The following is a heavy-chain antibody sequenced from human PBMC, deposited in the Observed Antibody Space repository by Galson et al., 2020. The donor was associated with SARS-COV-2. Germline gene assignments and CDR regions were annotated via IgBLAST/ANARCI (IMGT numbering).Heavy chain of an antibody. CDR1: GGSISSYY. J-gene: IGHJ4*02. CDR3: ARERGYGDIDY. D-gene: IGHD4-17*01. Sequence: SETLSLTCTVSGGSISSYYWSWIRQPPGKGLEWIGYIYYSGSTNYNPSPKSRVTISVDTSKNQFSLKLSSVTAADTAVYYCARERGYGDIDYWGQGTLVTVSS. CDR2: IYYSGST. V-gene: IGHV4-59*01.